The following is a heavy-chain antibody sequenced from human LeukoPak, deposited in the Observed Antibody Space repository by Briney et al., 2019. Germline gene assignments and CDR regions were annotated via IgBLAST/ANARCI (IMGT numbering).Heavy chain of an antibody. Sequence: GASVKVSCKASGGTFSSYAISWVRQAPGQGLEWMGGIIPIFGTANYAQKFQGRVTITTDESTSTAYMELSSLRSEDTAVYYCARSIAAAGGDYYYMDVWGKGTTATVSS. CDR2: IIPIFGTA. J-gene: IGHJ6*03. CDR1: GGTFSSYA. D-gene: IGHD6-13*01. V-gene: IGHV1-69*05. CDR3: ARSIAAAGGDYYYMDV.